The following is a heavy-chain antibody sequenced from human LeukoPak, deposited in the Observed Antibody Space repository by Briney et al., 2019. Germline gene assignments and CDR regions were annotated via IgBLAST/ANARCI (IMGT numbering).Heavy chain of an antibody. Sequence: ASVKVSCKASGYTFTSYDINWVRQAPGQGLEWMGWMNPNSGNTGYAQKFQGRVTMTRNTSISTAYMELSSLRSEDTAVYYCARVTPLGGPAAYYYYGMDVWGQGTTVTVSS. CDR1: GYTFTSYD. D-gene: IGHD2-2*01. J-gene: IGHJ6*02. CDR2: MNPNSGNT. V-gene: IGHV1-8*01. CDR3: ARVTPLGGPAAYYYYGMDV.